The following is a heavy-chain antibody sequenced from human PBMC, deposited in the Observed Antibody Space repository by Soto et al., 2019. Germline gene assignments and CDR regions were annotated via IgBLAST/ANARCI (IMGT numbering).Heavy chain of an antibody. CDR2: ISSYNGNT. J-gene: IGHJ4*02. D-gene: IGHD3-10*01. Sequence: QVQLVQSGAEVKKPGASVKVSCKASGYTFTSYGISWVRRSPGHGLAWMGWISSYNGNTNYAQKLQGRVTMTKDTSTSTADLELSSVRSDDTAIYYCARDLGSGSREYFDYWGQGTLVTVSS. CDR1: GYTFTSYG. CDR3: ARDLGSGSREYFDY. V-gene: IGHV1-18*01.